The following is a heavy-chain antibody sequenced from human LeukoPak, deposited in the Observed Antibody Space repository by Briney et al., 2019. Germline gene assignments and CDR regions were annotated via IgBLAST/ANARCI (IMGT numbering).Heavy chain of an antibody. CDR3: AREHYDISTGYYFDC. CDR2: IYYSGSA. Sequence: PSETLSLTCTVSAGSINNYYWTWIRQPPGKGLEWIGNIYYSGSANYNPSLRSRVTISVDTSQNQLSLKLNSVTAADTAVYYCAREHYDISTGYYFDCWGQGTLVTVSS. CDR1: AGSINNYY. D-gene: IGHD3-9*01. J-gene: IGHJ4*02. V-gene: IGHV4-59*01.